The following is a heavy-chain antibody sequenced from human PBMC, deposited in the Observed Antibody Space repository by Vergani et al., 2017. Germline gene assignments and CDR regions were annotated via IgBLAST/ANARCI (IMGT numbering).Heavy chain of an antibody. CDR2: IYYSGST. J-gene: IGHJ6*03. V-gene: IGHV4-61*01. D-gene: IGHD1-26*01. CDR3: ASSYVRYYYYYMDV. CDR1: GSSITSGSFY. Sequence: QVHLNEAGPGLVKPSQTLSLTCTVSGSSITSGSFYWSWIRQPPGKGLEWIGYIYYSGSTNYNPSLKSRVTISVDTSKNQFSLKLSSVTAADTAVYYCASSYVRYYYYYMDVWGKGTTVTVSS.